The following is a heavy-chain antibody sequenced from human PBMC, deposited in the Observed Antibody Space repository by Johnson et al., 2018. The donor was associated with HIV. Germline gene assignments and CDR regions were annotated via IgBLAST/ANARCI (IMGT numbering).Heavy chain of an antibody. D-gene: IGHD1-26*01. Sequence: VQLVESGGGVVQPGRSLRLSCAASGFTFSTCAMHWVRQAPGKGLEWVSVVWYDGTNEFYANSVKGRFTISRDNSKNTLYLQMGSLRAEDMAVYYCARGGGVVGNAFDIWGQGTMVTVSS. J-gene: IGHJ3*02. CDR1: GFTFSTCA. CDR2: VWYDGTNE. V-gene: IGHV3-33*01. CDR3: ARGGGVVGNAFDI.